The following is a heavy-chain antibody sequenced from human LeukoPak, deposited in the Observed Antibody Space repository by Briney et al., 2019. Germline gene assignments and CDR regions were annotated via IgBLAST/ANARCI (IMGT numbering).Heavy chain of an antibody. CDR1: GYTFISYG. CDR2: ISAYNGNT. V-gene: IGHV1-18*01. Sequence: ASVKVSCKASGYTFISYGISWVRQAPGQGLEWMGWISAYNGNTNYAQKLQGRVTMTTDTSTSTAYMELRSLRSDDTAVYYCARAPSGGSCRWVRNSNWFDPWGQGTLVTVSS. CDR3: ARAPSGGSCRWVRNSNWFDP. J-gene: IGHJ5*02. D-gene: IGHD2-15*01.